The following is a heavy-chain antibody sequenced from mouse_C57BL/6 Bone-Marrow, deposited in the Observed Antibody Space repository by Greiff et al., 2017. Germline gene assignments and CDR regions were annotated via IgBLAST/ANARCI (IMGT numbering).Heavy chain of an antibody. V-gene: IGHV1-26*01. D-gene: IGHD1-2*01. Sequence: EVQLQQSGPELVKPGASVKISCKASGYTFTDYYMNWVKQSHGKSLEWIGDINPNNGGTSYNQKFKGKATLTVDKSSSTAYMELRSLTSEDSAVYYCARADGILRRGDYWGQGTSVTVSS. CDR1: GYTFTDYY. J-gene: IGHJ4*01. CDR3: ARADGILRRGDY. CDR2: INPNNGGT.